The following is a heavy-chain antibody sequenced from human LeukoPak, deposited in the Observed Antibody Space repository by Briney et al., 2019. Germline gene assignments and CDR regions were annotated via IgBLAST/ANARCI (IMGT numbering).Heavy chain of an antibody. CDR1: GYIFTDYG. D-gene: IGHD1/OR15-1a*01. V-gene: IGHV1-18*01. CDR3: ARDLAWGYVEQRLGWLDP. J-gene: IGHJ5*02. CDR2: ISAYYGNT. Sequence: ATVKVSCKAAGYIFTDYGITWVRQAPGQGLEWMGWISAYYGNTNYAQKFQGRFTMTTDTSTTTAYMELRSLRFDDTAVYYCARDLAWGYVEQRLGWLDPWGQGALVTVSS.